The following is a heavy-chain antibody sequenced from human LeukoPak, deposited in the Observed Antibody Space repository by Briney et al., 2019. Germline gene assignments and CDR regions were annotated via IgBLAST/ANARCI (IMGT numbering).Heavy chain of an antibody. J-gene: IGHJ4*02. V-gene: IGHV3-21*01. Sequence: GGSLTLSCAASGFTFSRYWMTWVRQAPGKGLEWVPSISGDSTYIYNAGSVKGRFTISRDNAQASLYLQMISLRADDTAVYYCARVSGRLERQSDLDYWGQGTLVIVSS. CDR1: GFTFSRYW. CDR2: ISGDSTYI. CDR3: ARVSGRLERQSDLDY. D-gene: IGHD1-1*01.